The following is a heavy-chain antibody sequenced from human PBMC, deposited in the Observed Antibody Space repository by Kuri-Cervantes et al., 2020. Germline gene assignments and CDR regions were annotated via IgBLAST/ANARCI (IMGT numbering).Heavy chain of an antibody. CDR2: IYSGRST. CDR1: GFTASSNY. CDR3: ARAPPGGYYDNSGYYHFDY. Sequence: GESLKISCAASGFTASSNYMHWVHQAPGKGLEWVSVIYSGRSTYYADSVKGRFTISRHKSKNTLHLQMNSLRAEDTAVYYCARAPPGGYYDNSGYYHFDYWGQGTLVTVSS. V-gene: IGHV3-53*04. J-gene: IGHJ4*02. D-gene: IGHD3-22*01.